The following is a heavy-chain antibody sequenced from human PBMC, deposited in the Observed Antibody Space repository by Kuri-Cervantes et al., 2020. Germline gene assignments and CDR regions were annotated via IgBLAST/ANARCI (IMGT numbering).Heavy chain of an antibody. CDR3: ARDEDGFGEYGMDV. J-gene: IGHJ6*02. D-gene: IGHD3-10*01. Sequence: ASVKVSCKASGYTFTNYGISWVRQAPGQGLEWMGWISAYNGNTNYAQKLQGRVTMTTDTSTSTAYMELRSLRSDDTAVYYCARDEDGFGEYGMDVWGQGTTVTVSS. CDR2: ISAYNGNT. CDR1: GYTFTNYG. V-gene: IGHV1-18*01.